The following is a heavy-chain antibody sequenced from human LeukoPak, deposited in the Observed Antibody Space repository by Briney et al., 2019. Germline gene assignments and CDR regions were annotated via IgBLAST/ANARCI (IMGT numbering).Heavy chain of an antibody. J-gene: IGHJ4*02. Sequence: SETLSLTCTVSGGSISSYYWSWIRQPPGKGLEWIGYIYYSGSTNYNPSLKSRVTISVDTSKNQFSLKLSSVTAADTAVYYCARVAGSWSAPFDYWGQGTLVTVSS. CDR2: IYYSGST. CDR3: ARVAGSWSAPFDY. V-gene: IGHV4-59*01. D-gene: IGHD6-13*01. CDR1: GGSISSYY.